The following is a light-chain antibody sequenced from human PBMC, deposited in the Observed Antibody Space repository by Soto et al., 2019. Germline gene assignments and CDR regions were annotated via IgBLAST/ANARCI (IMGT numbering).Light chain of an antibody. CDR2: SND. Sequence: QSALTQPPSASGTPGQRVTISCSGSSSNIGSNSVHWYQQLPGTAPKLLIYSNDLRPSGVPDRFSGSKSGTSASLAISGLQSEDEADYYCATWDDSLKGVFGGGTQLTVL. CDR3: ATWDDSLKGV. CDR1: SSNIGSNS. J-gene: IGLJ3*02. V-gene: IGLV1-44*01.